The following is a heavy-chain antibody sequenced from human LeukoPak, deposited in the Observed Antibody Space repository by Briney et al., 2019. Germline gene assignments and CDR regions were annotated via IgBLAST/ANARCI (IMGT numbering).Heavy chain of an antibody. CDR2: MNPNSGNT. Sequence: ASVKVSCKASGYTFTSYDINWVRQATGQGLEWMGWMNPNSGNTGYAQKFQGRVTMTRNTSISTACMELSSLRSEDTAVYYCARVESYSSSWYGYNWFDPWGQGTLVTVSS. J-gene: IGHJ5*02. V-gene: IGHV1-8*01. CDR3: ARVESYSSSWYGYNWFDP. CDR1: GYTFTSYD. D-gene: IGHD6-13*01.